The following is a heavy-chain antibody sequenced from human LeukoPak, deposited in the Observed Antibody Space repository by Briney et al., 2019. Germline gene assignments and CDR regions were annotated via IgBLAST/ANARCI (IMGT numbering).Heavy chain of an antibody. D-gene: IGHD6-13*01. CDR3: ASNQRYADQIAAAGI. Sequence: ASVKVSCKASGYTFTSYYMHWVRQAPGQGLEWMGIINPSGGSTSCAQKFQGRVTMTRDTSTSTVYMELSSLRSEDTAVYYCASNQRYADQIAAAGIWGQGTLVTVSS. CDR1: GYTFTSYY. V-gene: IGHV1-46*01. J-gene: IGHJ4*02. CDR2: INPSGGST.